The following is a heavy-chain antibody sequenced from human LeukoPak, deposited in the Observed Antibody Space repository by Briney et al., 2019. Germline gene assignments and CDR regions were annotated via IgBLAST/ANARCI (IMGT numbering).Heavy chain of an antibody. J-gene: IGHJ4*02. CDR3: ARDTRSMVRGVSSWDY. CDR1: GFTFSSYT. CDR2: ISSSSSYI. D-gene: IGHD3-10*01. Sequence: GGSLRLSCAASGFTFSSYTMNWVRQAPGKGLEWVSSISSSSSYIYYSDSVKGRFTISRDNAKNSLYLQMNSPRAEDTAVYYCARDTRSMVRGVSSWDYWGQGTLVTVSS. V-gene: IGHV3-21*01.